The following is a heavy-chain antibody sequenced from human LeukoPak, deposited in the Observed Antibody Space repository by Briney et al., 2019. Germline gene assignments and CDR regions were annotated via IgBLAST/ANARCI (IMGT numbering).Heavy chain of an antibody. J-gene: IGHJ4*02. CDR2: IGGGGGGT. CDR1: RFTFNNYA. CDR3: ARGTYGEYGGPAY. D-gene: IGHD4-17*01. V-gene: IGHV3-23*01. Sequence: GGSLRLSCAASRFTFNNYAMNWVRQAPGKGLEWVSGIGGGGGGTYYADSVRGRFTISRDNAENSLFLQMNSLRDEDTAVYYCARGTYGEYGGPAYWGQGTLVTVSS.